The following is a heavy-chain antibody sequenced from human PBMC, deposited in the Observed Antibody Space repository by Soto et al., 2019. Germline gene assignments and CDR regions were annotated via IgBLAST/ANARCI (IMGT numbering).Heavy chain of an antibody. CDR2: INSDGSST. D-gene: IGHD3-3*01. CDR3: ARCVAYYDFWSGYNPPDY. J-gene: IGHJ4*02. V-gene: IGHV3-74*01. CDR1: GFTFSSYW. Sequence: RGGSLRLSCAASGFTFSSYWMHWVRQATGKGLVWVSRINSDGSSTSYADSVKGRFTISRDNAKNTLYLQMNSLRAEDTAVYYCARCVAYYDFWSGYNPPDYWGQGTLVTVSS.